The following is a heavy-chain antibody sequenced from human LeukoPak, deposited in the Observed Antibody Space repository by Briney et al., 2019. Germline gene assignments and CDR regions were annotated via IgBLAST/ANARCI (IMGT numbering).Heavy chain of an antibody. CDR3: GRAFNT. J-gene: IGHJ5*02. V-gene: IGHV3-21*01. CDR2: ISGNSNSI. CDR1: GCIFSSYS. Sequence: SGGSLRLSCATSGCIFSSYSMNWVRQAPGKGLEWVSSISGNSNSIYYADSVKGRFTISRDNAKNSLYLQMNRLRVEDTAVYYCGRAFNTWGQGSLVTVSS.